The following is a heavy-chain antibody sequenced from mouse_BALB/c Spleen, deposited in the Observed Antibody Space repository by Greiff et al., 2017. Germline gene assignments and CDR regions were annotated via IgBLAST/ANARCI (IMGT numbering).Heavy chain of an antibody. CDR3: ARGVPYYAMDY. CDR1: GYSITSGYI. CDR2: ISYDGSN. Sequence: EVQVVESGPGLVKPSQSLYLTCSVTGYSITSGYIWNWIRQFPGNKLEWMGYISYDGSNNYNPSLKNRISITRDTSKNQFFLKLNSVTTEDTATYYCARGVPYYAMDYWGQGTSVTVSS. J-gene: IGHJ4*01. V-gene: IGHV3-6*02.